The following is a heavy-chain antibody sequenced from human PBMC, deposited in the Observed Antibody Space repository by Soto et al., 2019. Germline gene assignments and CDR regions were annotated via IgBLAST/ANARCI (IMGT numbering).Heavy chain of an antibody. CDR2: INPSGGST. CDR1: GYTFTSYY. V-gene: IGHV1-46*01. D-gene: IGHD3-22*01. Sequence: ASVKVSCKASGYTFTSYYMHWVRQAPGQGLEWMGIINPSGGSTSYAQKFQGRVTMTRDTSTSTVYVELSSLRSEDTAVYYCASLYYYDSSGYYSENDAFDIWGQGTMVTVSS. CDR3: ASLYYYDSSGYYSENDAFDI. J-gene: IGHJ3*02.